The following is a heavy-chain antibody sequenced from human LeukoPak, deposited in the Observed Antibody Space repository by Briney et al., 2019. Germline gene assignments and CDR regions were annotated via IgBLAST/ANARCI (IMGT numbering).Heavy chain of an antibody. CDR3: ARQDCSGGSCYLDAFDI. CDR2: IYPGASDT. Sequence: GESLKISCKGSGYSFTSYWIGWVRQMPGKGLEWMGIIYPGASDTRYSPSFQGQVTISADKSISTAYQQWSSLKASDTAMYYCARQDCSGGSCYLDAFDIWGQGTMVTVSS. D-gene: IGHD2-15*01. CDR1: GYSFTSYW. V-gene: IGHV5-51*01. J-gene: IGHJ3*02.